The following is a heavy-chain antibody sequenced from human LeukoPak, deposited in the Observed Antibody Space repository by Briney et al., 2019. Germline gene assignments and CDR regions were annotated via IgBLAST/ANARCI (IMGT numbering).Heavy chain of an antibody. J-gene: IGHJ4*02. CDR3: ARSFTMIVVAQGY. D-gene: IGHD3-22*01. CDR2: INHSGST. CDR1: GGSFSGYY. V-gene: IGHV4-34*01. Sequence: SETLSLTCAVYGGSFSGYYWSWIRQPPGKGLEWIGEINHSGSTNYNPSLKSRVTISVDTSKNQFSLKLSSVTAADTAVYYCARSFTMIVVAQGYWGQGTLVTVSS.